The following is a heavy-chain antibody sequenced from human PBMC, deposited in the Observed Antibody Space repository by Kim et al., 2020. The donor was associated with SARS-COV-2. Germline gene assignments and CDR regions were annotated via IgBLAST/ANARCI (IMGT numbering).Heavy chain of an antibody. Sequence: ASVKVSCKASGYTFTSHGMNWVRQAPGQGLEWMGWINTKTGKPTYVQGFTGRFVLSFDISVSTAYLQISSLTAEDTAVYYCARGYGGVYYLPWGQGTLVTVSS. D-gene: IGHD4-17*01. CDR2: INTKTGKP. CDR1: GYTFTSHG. V-gene: IGHV7-4-1*02. CDR3: ARGYGGVYYLP. J-gene: IGHJ5*02.